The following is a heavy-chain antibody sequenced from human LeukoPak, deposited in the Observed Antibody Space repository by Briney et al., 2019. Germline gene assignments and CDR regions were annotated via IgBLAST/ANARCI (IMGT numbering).Heavy chain of an antibody. D-gene: IGHD6-13*01. CDR2: IYYIGST. J-gene: IGHJ3*02. CDR1: GGSISSYY. Sequence: SETLTLTCTVSGGSISSYYWSWIRQPPGKGLEWIGYIYYIGSTNYNPSLKSRVTISVDTSKNQFSLRLSSVTAADTAVYYCARGPHRSSLNAFDIWGQGTMVTVSS. V-gene: IGHV4-59*01. CDR3: ARGPHRSSLNAFDI.